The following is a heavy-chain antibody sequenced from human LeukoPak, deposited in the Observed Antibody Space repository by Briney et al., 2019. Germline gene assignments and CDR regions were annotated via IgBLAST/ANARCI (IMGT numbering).Heavy chain of an antibody. CDR2: IYSSGST. J-gene: IGHJ6*03. CDR3: ARVFDSGSQAYFYYMDV. V-gene: IGHV4-4*07. D-gene: IGHD3-10*01. CDR1: GGSISSYY. Sequence: SETLSLTCTVSGGSISSYYWSWIRQPAGKGLEWIGRIYSSGSTNYNPSLKSRVTMSVDTSKNQFSLKVSSVTAADTAVYYCARVFDSGSQAYFYYMDVWGKGTTVTISS.